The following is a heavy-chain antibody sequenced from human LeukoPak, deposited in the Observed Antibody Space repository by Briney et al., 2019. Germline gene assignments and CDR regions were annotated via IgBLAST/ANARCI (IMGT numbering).Heavy chain of an antibody. CDR2: IYYSGST. CDR3: ARGRRDGYMLLWEDY. D-gene: IGHD5-24*01. Sequence: SETLSLTCTVSGGSITSSSYYWGWIRQPPGNGLEWIGSIYYSGSTYYNPSLKSRVTISVDTSKNQFSLKLSSMTAADTALYYRARGRRDGYMLLWEDYWGQGTLVTVSS. CDR1: GGSITSSSYY. J-gene: IGHJ4*02. V-gene: IGHV4-39*07.